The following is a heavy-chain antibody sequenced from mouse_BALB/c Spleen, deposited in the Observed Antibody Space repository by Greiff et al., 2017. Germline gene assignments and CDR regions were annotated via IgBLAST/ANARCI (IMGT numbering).Heavy chain of an antibody. CDR3: ASLGSYGSLYYFDY. D-gene: IGHD1-1*01. J-gene: IGHJ2*01. CDR1: GYTFTSYW. Sequence: QVQLKQSGPELVKPGASVRISCKASGYTFTSYWMHWVKQRPGQGLEWIGEINPSNGRTNYNEKFKSKATLTVDKSSSTAYMQLSSLTSEDSAVYYCASLGSYGSLYYFDYWGQGTTLTVSS. CDR2: INPSNGRT. V-gene: IGHV1S81*02.